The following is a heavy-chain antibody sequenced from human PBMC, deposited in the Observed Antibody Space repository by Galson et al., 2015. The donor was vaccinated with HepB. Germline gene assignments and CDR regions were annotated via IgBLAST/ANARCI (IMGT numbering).Heavy chain of an antibody. V-gene: IGHV3-30-3*01. CDR3: ARVRITLIVVDAFDI. CDR2: ISYDGSNK. CDR1: GFTFSNYA. Sequence: SLRLSCAASGFTFSNYAMHWVRQAPGKGLEWVAVISYDGSNKYYADSVKGRFTISRDNSKKTLYLQMNSLRPEDTAVYYCARVRITLIVVDAFDIWGQGTMVTVSS. J-gene: IGHJ3*02. D-gene: IGHD3-22*01.